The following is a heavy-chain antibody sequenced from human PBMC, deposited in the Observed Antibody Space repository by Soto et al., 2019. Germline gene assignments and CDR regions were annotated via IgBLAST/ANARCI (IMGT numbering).Heavy chain of an antibody. CDR3: AKDFGDIVVVVLAPYGMDV. D-gene: IGHD2-15*01. CDR1: GFTFTNYA. V-gene: IGHV3-23*01. J-gene: IGHJ6*02. CDR2: ISGSGEST. Sequence: LRLSCAASGFTFTNYAMNWVRQAPGKGLEWVSVISGSGESTYYADSVKGRFTISRDNSKNTLYLQMNSLRAEDTAVYFCAKDFGDIVVVVLAPYGMDVWGLGTTVTVSS.